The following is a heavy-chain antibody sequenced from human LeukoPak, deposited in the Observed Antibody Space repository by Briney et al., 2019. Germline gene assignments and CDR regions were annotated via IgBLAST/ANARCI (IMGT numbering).Heavy chain of an antibody. CDR3: ARSDYYDNSGYYYFDC. Sequence: PGGSLRLSCAASGFTFRNYEMDWVRQAPGKGLEWVAHISASDGTIDYADSLKGRFTISRDNAKNSLYLQMNSLRAEDTAVYYCARSDYYDNSGYYYFDCWGQGTLVTVSS. CDR1: GFTFRNYE. V-gene: IGHV3-48*03. D-gene: IGHD3-22*01. CDR2: ISASDGTI. J-gene: IGHJ4*02.